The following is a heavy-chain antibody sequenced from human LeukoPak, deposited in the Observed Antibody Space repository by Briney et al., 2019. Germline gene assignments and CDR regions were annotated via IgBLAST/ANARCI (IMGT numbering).Heavy chain of an antibody. V-gene: IGHV4-39*01. CDR3: ARHFTIFGVVIQANDAFDI. CDR1: GGSFSSSSYY. J-gene: IGHJ3*02. Sequence: PSETLSLTCTVSGGSFSSSSYYWGWIRQPPGKGLEWIGSVYYSGSPYYDPSLKSRVTISIDTSKNQFSLKMTSVTAADTAVYYCARHFTIFGVVIQANDAFDIWGQGTMVTVSS. D-gene: IGHD3-3*01. CDR2: VYYSGSP.